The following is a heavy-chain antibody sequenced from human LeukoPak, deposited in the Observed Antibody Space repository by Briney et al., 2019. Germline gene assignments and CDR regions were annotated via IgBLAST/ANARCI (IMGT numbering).Heavy chain of an antibody. D-gene: IGHD4-17*01. CDR3: ARATVTTFDPSFDY. V-gene: IGHV3-48*03. CDR1: GFTFSSFE. CDR2: ISPSGSTI. Sequence: GGSLRLSCVASGFTFSSFEMTWVRQAPGKGLQWVSYISPSGSTIYYADSVKGRFTVSRDNAKNSLFLQMNSLRVEDTAVYYCARATVTTFDPSFDYWGQGTLVTVSS. J-gene: IGHJ4*02.